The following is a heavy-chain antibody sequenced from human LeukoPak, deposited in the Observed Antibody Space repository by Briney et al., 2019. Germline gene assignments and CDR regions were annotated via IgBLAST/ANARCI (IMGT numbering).Heavy chain of an antibody. J-gene: IGHJ4*02. V-gene: IGHV4-59*01. CDR2: IYYSGST. CDR1: GGSISSYY. D-gene: IGHD6-13*01. CDR3: ARSRGYFDY. Sequence: SEALSLTCTVSGGSISSYYWSWIRQPPGKGLEWIGYIYYSGSTNYNPSLKSRVTISVDTSKNQFSLKLSSVTAADTALYYCARSRGYFDYWGQGTLVTVSS.